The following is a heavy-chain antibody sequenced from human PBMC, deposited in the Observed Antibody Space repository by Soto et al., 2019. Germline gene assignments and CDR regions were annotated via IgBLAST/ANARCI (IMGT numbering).Heavy chain of an antibody. Sequence: QVQLQESGPGLVKPSETLSLTCTVSGGSVSSGTYYWSWIRQPPGKGLEWIGYIYYSGITNYNPSLTSRVTISVDTSNNHFSLKLSSVTAADTAVYYCARALAGIDYWGQGTLVTVSS. D-gene: IGHD6-19*01. CDR1: GGSVSSGTYY. CDR3: ARALAGIDY. J-gene: IGHJ4*02. CDR2: IYYSGIT. V-gene: IGHV4-61*03.